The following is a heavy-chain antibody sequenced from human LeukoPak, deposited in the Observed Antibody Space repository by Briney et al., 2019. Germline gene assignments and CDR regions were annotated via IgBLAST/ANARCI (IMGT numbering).Heavy chain of an antibody. D-gene: IGHD1-26*01. Sequence: QSGGSLRLSCAASGFTVSSNYMSWVRQAPGKGLEWVSVIYSGGSTYYADSVKGRFTISRDNSKNTLYLQMNSLRAEDTAVYYCARDRGAGIVGAIDYWGQGTLVTVSS. CDR2: IYSGGST. J-gene: IGHJ4*02. V-gene: IGHV3-53*01. CDR3: ARDRGAGIVGAIDY. CDR1: GFTVSSNY.